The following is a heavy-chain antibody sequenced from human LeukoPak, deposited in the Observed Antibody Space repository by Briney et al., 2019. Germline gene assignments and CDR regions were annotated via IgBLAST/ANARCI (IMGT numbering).Heavy chain of an antibody. CDR1: GFIFSNYW. CDR3: ATDRLNVNWNAGRFHY. D-gene: IGHD1-1*01. J-gene: IGHJ4*02. V-gene: IGHV3-7*01. Sequence: PGGSLRLSCAASGFIFSNYWMIWVRQAPGKGLEWVGDINQDGSEKNYGDSVRGRFTFSRDNAQDTLYLQMHSLRVEDTAVYYCATDRLNVNWNAGRFHYWGQGSLITVSS. CDR2: INQDGSEK.